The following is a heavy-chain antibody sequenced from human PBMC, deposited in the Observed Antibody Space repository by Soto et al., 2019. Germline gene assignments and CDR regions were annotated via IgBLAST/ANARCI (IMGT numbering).Heavy chain of an antibody. CDR3: AKPVQVGPHYHYGMDV. D-gene: IGHD3-10*01. CDR2: MSDSGDST. J-gene: IGHJ6*02. V-gene: IGHV3-23*01. Sequence: VQLLESGGGLVQPGGSLRLSCAASGFTFSTYAMTWVRQAPGKGLQWVSAMSDSGDSTHYADSVQGRFTISRDNSENTLYLQMNSLRAEDTAMYYCAKPVQVGPHYHYGMDVWGQGTTVTVSS. CDR1: GFTFSTYA.